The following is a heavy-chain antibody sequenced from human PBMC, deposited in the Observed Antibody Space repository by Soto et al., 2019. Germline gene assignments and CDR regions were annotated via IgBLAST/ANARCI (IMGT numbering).Heavy chain of an antibody. CDR2: ISGSGGST. V-gene: IGHV3-23*01. CDR1: GFTFRSYA. D-gene: IGHD6-6*01. J-gene: IGHJ4*02. Sequence: PGGSLRLSCAASGFTFRSYAMSWVRQAPGKRLEWVSAISGSGGSTYYADSVKGRFTISRDNSKNTLYLQMNSLRAEDTAVYYCAKDLEYSSSPRFDYWGQGTLVTVSS. CDR3: AKDLEYSSSPRFDY.